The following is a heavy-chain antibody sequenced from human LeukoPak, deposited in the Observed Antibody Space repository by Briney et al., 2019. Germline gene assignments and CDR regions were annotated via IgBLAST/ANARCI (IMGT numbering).Heavy chain of an antibody. J-gene: IGHJ4*02. D-gene: IGHD3-9*01. CDR2: ISGSGGGT. V-gene: IGHV3-23*01. CDR3: AKERRYFDWLLSSSALDY. Sequence: GGSLTLSCAPSGFTFSSYAMSWVRQAPGKGLEWVSSISGSGGGTYYADSVKGRFTISRDNSKNTLYLQMNSLRAEDTAVYYCAKERRYFDWLLSSSALDYWGQGTLVTVSS. CDR1: GFTFSSYA.